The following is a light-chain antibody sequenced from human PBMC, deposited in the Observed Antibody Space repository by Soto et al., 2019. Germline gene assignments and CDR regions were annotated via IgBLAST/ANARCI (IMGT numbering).Light chain of an antibody. V-gene: IGKV3-20*01. CDR3: QQYGSSSLT. CDR1: QSVSSSY. Sequence: EIVLTQSPGTLSLSPGEXATLSCRASQSVSSSYLAWYQQKPGQAPRLLIYGASSRATGIPDRFSGSGSGTDFTLTISRLEPEDFAVYYCQQYGSSSLTFGGGTKA. J-gene: IGKJ4*01. CDR2: GAS.